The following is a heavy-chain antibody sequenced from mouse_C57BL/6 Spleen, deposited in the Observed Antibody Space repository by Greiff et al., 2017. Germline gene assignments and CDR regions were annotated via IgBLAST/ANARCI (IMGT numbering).Heavy chain of an antibody. V-gene: IGHV1-84*01. Sequence: QVQLQQSGPELVKPGASVKISCKASGYTFTDYYINWVKQRPGQGLEWIGWIYPGSGNTKYNEKFKGKATLTVYTSSSTAYLQHSSLNSEDSAVYFCGGEYYGSSYGDYWGQGTTLTVSS. CDR2: IYPGSGNT. D-gene: IGHD1-1*01. J-gene: IGHJ2*01. CDR1: GYTFTDYY. CDR3: GGEYYGSSYGDY.